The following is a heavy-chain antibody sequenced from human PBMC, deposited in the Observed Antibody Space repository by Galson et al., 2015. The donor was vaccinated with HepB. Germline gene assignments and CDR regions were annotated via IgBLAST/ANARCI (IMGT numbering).Heavy chain of an antibody. CDR3: ARSGQYAYATRDAFDL. V-gene: IGHV4-59*01. D-gene: IGHD3-16*01. CDR2: ISSSGNT. Sequence: SETLSLTCLVSGGSITGYYWNWIRQAPGKGLEWMGYISSSGNTHYNPSLKSRVGISIDRSKNQFSLKVTSVTAADTAIYYCARSGQYAYATRDAFDLWGQGTVVSVSS. J-gene: IGHJ3*01. CDR1: GGSITGYY.